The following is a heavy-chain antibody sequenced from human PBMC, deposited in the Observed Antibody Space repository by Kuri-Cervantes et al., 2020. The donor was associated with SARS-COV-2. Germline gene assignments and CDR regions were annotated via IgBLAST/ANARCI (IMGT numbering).Heavy chain of an antibody. Sequence: GESLKISCAASGFTFSSYAMHWVRQAPGKGLEWVAVISYDGSNKYYADSVKGRFTISRDNSKNTLYLQTNSLRAEDTAVYYCARDLFGGGGYYYGMDVWGQGTTVTVSS. J-gene: IGHJ6*02. V-gene: IGHV3-30-3*01. CDR2: ISYDGSNK. CDR1: GFTFSSYA. D-gene: IGHD4-23*01. CDR3: ARDLFGGGGYYYGMDV.